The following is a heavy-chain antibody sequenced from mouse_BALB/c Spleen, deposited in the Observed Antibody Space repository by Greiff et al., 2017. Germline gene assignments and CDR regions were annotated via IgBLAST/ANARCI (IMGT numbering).Heavy chain of an antibody. Sequence: EVQRVESGGGLVKPGGSLKLSCAASGFTFSSYTMSWVRQTPEKRLEWVATISSGGSYTYYPDSVKGRFTISRDNAKNTLYLQMSSLKSEDTAMYYCTRDQTYWGQGTTLTVSS. CDR2: ISSGGSYT. J-gene: IGHJ2*01. V-gene: IGHV5-6-4*01. CDR3: TRDQTY. CDR1: GFTFSSYT.